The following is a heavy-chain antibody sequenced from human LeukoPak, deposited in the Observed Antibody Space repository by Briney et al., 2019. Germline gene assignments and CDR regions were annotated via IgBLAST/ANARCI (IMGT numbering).Heavy chain of an antibody. CDR3: GKGDGSSWTPDY. Sequence: PGGSLRLSCAASGSTFRSYGMTWVRQAPGKGLEWVSGISGSGGATYYADSVKGRFTISRDNSKNTLYLQMNSLRADDTAVYYCGKGDGSSWTPDYWGQGTLVTVSS. J-gene: IGHJ4*02. D-gene: IGHD6-13*01. CDR1: GSTFRSYG. V-gene: IGHV3-23*01. CDR2: ISGSGGAT.